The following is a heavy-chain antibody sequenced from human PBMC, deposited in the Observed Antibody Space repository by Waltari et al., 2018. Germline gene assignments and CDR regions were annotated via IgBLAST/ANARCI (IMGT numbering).Heavy chain of an antibody. CDR3: ARERRGYYAEY. V-gene: IGHV3-48*02. CDR2: ISSSSSTI. Sequence: EVQLVESGGGLVQPGGSLRLSCAASGFTFSSYSMNWVRQAPGKGLEWVSYISSSSSTIYYADSVKGRFTISRDESKNTLHLQMNSLRDEDTAIYYCARERRGYYAEYWGQGTLVTVSS. J-gene: IGHJ4*02. CDR1: GFTFSSYS.